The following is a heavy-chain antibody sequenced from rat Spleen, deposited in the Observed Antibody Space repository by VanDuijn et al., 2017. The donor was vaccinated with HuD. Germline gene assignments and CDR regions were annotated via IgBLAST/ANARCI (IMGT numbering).Heavy chain of an antibody. D-gene: IGHD1-1*01. CDR2: ISYSGGT. CDR3: ARYEDYGGWYFDF. J-gene: IGHJ1*01. Sequence: EVQLQESGPGLVKPSQSLSLTCSVTGYSITSSYRWNWIRKFPGNKMEWIGHISYSGGTSYNPSLKSRISITRDTSKNQFFLQLNSVTTEDTATYYCARYEDYGGWYFDFWGPGTMVTVSS. CDR1: GYSITSSY. V-gene: IGHV3-1*01.